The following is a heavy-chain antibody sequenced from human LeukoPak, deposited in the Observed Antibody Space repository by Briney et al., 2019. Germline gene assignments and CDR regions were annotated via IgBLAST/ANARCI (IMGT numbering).Heavy chain of an antibody. D-gene: IGHD3-9*01. CDR2: IYYSGST. J-gene: IGHJ4*02. V-gene: IGHV4-31*03. Sequence: PSETPSLTCTVSGGSISSGGYYWSWIRQHPGKGLEWIGYIYYSGSTYYNPSLKSRVTISVDTSKNQFSLKLSSVTAADTAVYYCARVEGGYYDILTGYKYYFDYWGQGTLVTVSS. CDR1: GGSISSGGYY. CDR3: ARVEGGYYDILTGYKYYFDY.